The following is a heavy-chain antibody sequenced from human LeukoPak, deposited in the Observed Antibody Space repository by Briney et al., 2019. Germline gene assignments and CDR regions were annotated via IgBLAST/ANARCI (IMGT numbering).Heavy chain of an antibody. D-gene: IGHD3-3*01. CDR1: GYTFTSYG. CDR2: ISAYNGTT. Sequence: GASVKVSCKASGYTFTSYGISWVRQAPGQGLEWMGWISAYNGTTNYAQKLQGRVTMTTDTSTSTAYMELRSPRSDDTAVYYCARDERGVVYSRAPDYWGQGTLVTVSS. CDR3: ARDERGVVYSRAPDY. J-gene: IGHJ4*02. V-gene: IGHV1-18*01.